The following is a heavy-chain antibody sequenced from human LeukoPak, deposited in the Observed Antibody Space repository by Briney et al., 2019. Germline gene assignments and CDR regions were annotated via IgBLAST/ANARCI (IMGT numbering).Heavy chain of an antibody. J-gene: IGHJ3*02. V-gene: IGHV1-2*02. CDR1: GYTFTDYY. Sequence: ASVKVSCKASGYTFTDYYMHWVRQAPGQGLEWMGWINPNSGGTNYQGRVAMTRDTSISTAYMELSRLRSDDTAVYYCASGFMGYDRSGYYDDAFDIWGQGTMVTVSS. CDR2: INPNSGGT. CDR3: ASGFMGYDRSGYYDDAFDI. D-gene: IGHD3-22*01.